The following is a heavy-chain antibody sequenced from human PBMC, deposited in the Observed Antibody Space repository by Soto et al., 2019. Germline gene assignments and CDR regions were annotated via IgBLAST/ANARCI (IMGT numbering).Heavy chain of an antibody. V-gene: IGHV4-39*02. Sequence: QLHLQESGPRLVKPSETLSLTCAVSGASISRTGFHWGWIRQPPGQGLEWIGSIYEAGTTFYNSSLKSRVTISADTSKNHFSLQLNSVTAADTAVYYCARRGSGHTFDYWGQGTLVTVSS. D-gene: IGHD3-10*01. CDR3: ARRGSGHTFDY. J-gene: IGHJ4*02. CDR1: GASISRTGFH. CDR2: IYEAGTT.